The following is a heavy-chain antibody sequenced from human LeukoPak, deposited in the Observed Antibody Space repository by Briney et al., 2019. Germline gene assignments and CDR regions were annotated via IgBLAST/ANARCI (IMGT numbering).Heavy chain of an antibody. V-gene: IGHV3-48*03. CDR1: GFTFSSYE. Sequence: GGSLRLSCAASGFTFSSYEMNWVRQAPGKGLEWVSYISSSGSTIYYADSVKGRFTISRDNAKNSLYLQMNSLRAEDTAVYYCAREWSGYYMRFDYWGQGTLVTVSS. D-gene: IGHD3-3*01. CDR2: ISSSGSTI. J-gene: IGHJ4*02. CDR3: AREWSGYYMRFDY.